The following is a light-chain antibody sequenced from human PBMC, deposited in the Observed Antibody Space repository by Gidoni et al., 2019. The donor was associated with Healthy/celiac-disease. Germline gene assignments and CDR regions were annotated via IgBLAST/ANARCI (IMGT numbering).Light chain of an antibody. J-gene: IGLJ2*01. V-gene: IGLV1-40*01. CDR1: SSNIGAGYD. Sequence: QSVLTQPPSVSGAPGPRVTISCTGSSSNIGAGYDVHWSQQLPGTAPKLLSYGNSNRPSGVPDRFSGSKAGTSASLAITGLQAEDEADYYCQSYDSSLSGSVFGGGTKLTVL. CDR3: QSYDSSLSGSV. CDR2: GNS.